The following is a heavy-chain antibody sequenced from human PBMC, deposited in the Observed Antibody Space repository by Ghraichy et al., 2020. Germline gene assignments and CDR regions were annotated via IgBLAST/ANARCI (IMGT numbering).Heavy chain of an antibody. CDR3: ASAVSGRRGLDY. Sequence: SQTLSLTCSVSGVSISTNMWWTWVRQPPGKGLEWIGEIYHSGSTTYNLSLESRVTISVDKSKNQFSLRLNSVTAADTAVYYCASAVSGRRGLDYWGQGTLVTVSS. CDR2: IYHSGST. J-gene: IGHJ4*02. V-gene: IGHV4/OR15-8*01. D-gene: IGHD6-19*01. CDR1: GVSISTNMW.